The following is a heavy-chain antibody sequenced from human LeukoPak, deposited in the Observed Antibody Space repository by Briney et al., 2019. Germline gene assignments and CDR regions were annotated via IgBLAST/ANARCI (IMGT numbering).Heavy chain of an antibody. CDR3: ARGNILTGYCFDF. D-gene: IGHD3-9*01. CDR2: IHYTGAT. Sequence: SETLSLTCAVYGGSITGYYWSWIRQTPGRELEWVGEIHYTGATSYNPSLKSRATISTDTSKNQFSLRLSSVTAADTAVYYCARGNILTGYCFDFWGQGALVTVSS. V-gene: IGHV4-34*01. CDR1: GGSITGYY. J-gene: IGHJ4*02.